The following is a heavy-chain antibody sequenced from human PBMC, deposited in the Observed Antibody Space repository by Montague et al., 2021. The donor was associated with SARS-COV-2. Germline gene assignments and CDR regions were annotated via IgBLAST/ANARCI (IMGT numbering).Heavy chain of an antibody. J-gene: IGHJ4*02. CDR2: INHSGST. D-gene: IGHD3-10*01. V-gene: IGHV4-34*01. CDR1: GGSFSNYY. CDR3: ARGARQGYGFRLGSFDS. Sequence: SETLSLTCAISGGSFSNYYWSWIRQPPGKGLEWIGEINHSGSTNYNPSLKSRVTMSVDTSKNQFSLKLSSVTAADTAVYYCARGARQGYGFRLGSFDSWGQGTLVTVSS.